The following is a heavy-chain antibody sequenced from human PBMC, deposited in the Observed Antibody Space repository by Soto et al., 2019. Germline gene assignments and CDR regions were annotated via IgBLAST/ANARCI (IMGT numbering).Heavy chain of an antibody. CDR3: AKDSRVTMVRGVIIPPGY. J-gene: IGHJ4*02. D-gene: IGHD3-10*01. V-gene: IGHV3-7*05. CDR1: GFTFLSYW. CDR2: IKQDGSEK. Sequence: GGSLRLSCAASGFTFLSYWMGWVLQVPCKGLEWVANIKQDGSEKNYVDSVKGRFTISRDNSKNTLYLQMNSLRAEDTAVYYCAKDSRVTMVRGVIIPPGYWGQGTLVTVSS.